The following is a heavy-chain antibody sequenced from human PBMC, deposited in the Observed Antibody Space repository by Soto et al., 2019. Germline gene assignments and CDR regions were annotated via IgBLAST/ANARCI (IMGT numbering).Heavy chain of an antibody. D-gene: IGHD3-9*01. CDR3: AKAFRDILTGYYTLNWYFDL. V-gene: IGHV3-9*01. Sequence: GGSLRLSCAASGFTFDDYAMHWVRQAPGKGLEWVSGISWNSGSIGYADSVKGRFTISRDNAKNSLYLQMNSLRAEDTALYYCAKAFRDILTGYYTLNWYFDLWGRGTLVTVSS. J-gene: IGHJ2*01. CDR2: ISWNSGSI. CDR1: GFTFDDYA.